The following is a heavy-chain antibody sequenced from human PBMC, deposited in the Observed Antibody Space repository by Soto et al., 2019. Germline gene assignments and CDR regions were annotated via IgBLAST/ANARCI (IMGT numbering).Heavy chain of an antibody. CDR1: GFTFSSYA. J-gene: IGHJ5*02. CDR3: AKVPPIYGDYSWFDP. CDR2: ISGSGGST. V-gene: IGHV3-23*01. D-gene: IGHD4-17*01. Sequence: GESLKISCAASGFTFSSYAMSWVRQAPGKGLEWVSAISGSGGSTYYADSVKGRFTISRDNSKNTLYLQMNSLRAEDTAVYYCAKVPPIYGDYSWFDPWGQGTLVTVSS.